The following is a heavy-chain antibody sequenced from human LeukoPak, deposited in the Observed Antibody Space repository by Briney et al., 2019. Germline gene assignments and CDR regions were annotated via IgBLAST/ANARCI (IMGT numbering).Heavy chain of an antibody. CDR3: ARVPYASSRYFDL. Sequence: GGSLRLSCAASGFTFSSYGMHWVRQAPGKGLEWVAFIRYDGSNKYYADSVKGRFTISRDNSKNTLYLQMNSLRAEDTAVYYCARVPYASSRYFDLWGRGTLVTVSS. D-gene: IGHD6-13*01. CDR2: IRYDGSNK. CDR1: GFTFSSYG. V-gene: IGHV3-30*02. J-gene: IGHJ2*01.